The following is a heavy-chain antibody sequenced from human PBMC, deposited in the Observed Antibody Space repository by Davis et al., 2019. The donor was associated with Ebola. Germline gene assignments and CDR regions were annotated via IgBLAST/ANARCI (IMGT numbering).Heavy chain of an antibody. V-gene: IGHV4-39*01. D-gene: IGHD3-3*01. CDR1: GGSISSSSYY. CDR2: IYYSGST. J-gene: IGHJ4*02. Sequence: PSETLSLTCTVSGGSISSSSYYWGWIRQPPGKGLEWIGSIYYSGSTYYNPSLKSRVTISVDTSKNQFSLKLSSVTAADTAVYYCARLAIFGVATPDYWGQGTLVTVSS. CDR3: ARLAIFGVATPDY.